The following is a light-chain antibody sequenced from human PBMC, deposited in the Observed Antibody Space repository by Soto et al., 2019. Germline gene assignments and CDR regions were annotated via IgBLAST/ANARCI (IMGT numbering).Light chain of an antibody. CDR3: QQRARWPMP. CDR2: DTF. J-gene: IGKJ5*01. CDR1: QSVSTF. Sequence: EVVLTQSPATLSMSPGGRVTLSCRASQSVSTFVAWYQHKPGQAPRPVIYDTFKRAPGVPDRFSGGGSGTDFSLTISSLEPEDFAVYYCQQRARWPMPFGQGTRLEIK. V-gene: IGKV3-11*01.